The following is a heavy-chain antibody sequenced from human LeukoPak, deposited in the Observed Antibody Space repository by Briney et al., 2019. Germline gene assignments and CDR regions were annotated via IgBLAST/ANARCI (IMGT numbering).Heavy chain of an antibody. Sequence: GGSLRLSCAASGFTFSSYAMHWVRQAPGQGLEGVTVISYDGSNEYYADSVKGRFTISRDNSKNTLYLQMNNLRAEDTAVYYCARGLVRSGYYFDYWGQGTLVTVSS. D-gene: IGHD3-9*01. CDR2: ISYDGSNE. CDR3: ARGLVRSGYYFDY. CDR1: GFTFSSYA. J-gene: IGHJ4*02. V-gene: IGHV3-30-3*01.